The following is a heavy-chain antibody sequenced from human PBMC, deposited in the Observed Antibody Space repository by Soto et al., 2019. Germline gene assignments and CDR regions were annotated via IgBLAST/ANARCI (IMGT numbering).Heavy chain of an antibody. V-gene: IGHV3-53*02. Sequence: EVQLVENGGGLMQPGGSLRLSCAASGFDFSFYHMSWVRQAPGKGPEWVSVIYSGGSTYYADSVKGRFTISRDNSKNTLYLQMNSLRAEDTAVYYCASTGAYYDILTGYSTNDYWGQGTLVTVSS. CDR2: IYSGGST. CDR3: ASTGAYYDILTGYSTNDY. J-gene: IGHJ4*02. CDR1: GFDFSFYH. D-gene: IGHD3-9*01.